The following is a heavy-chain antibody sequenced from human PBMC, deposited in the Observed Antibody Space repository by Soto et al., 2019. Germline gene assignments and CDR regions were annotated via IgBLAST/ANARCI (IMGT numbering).Heavy chain of an antibody. CDR2: ISAYNGNT. CDR3: ARDELGSSSWYGGGWFDP. V-gene: IGHV1-18*01. CDR1: GYTFTSYG. Sequence: QVQLVQSGAEVKKPGASVKVSCKASGYTFTSYGISWVRQAPGQGLEWMGWISAYNGNTNYAQKLQGRVTMTTDTSTSTGYMELRSLRSDDTAVYYRARDELGSSSWYGGGWFDPWGQGTLVTVSS. J-gene: IGHJ5*02. D-gene: IGHD6-13*01.